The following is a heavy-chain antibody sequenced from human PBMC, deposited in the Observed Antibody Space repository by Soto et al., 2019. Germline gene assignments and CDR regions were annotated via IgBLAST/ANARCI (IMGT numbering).Heavy chain of an antibody. V-gene: IGHV4-31*03. CDR2: TYYSGST. J-gene: IGHJ6*02. D-gene: IGHD2-15*01. Sequence: QVQLQESGPGLVKPSQTLSLTCTVSGGSISSGGYYWSWIRQHPGKGLEWIGYTYYSGSTYYNTSRMCRLTLSVYSFKNQFYLQLGSVSAAGAAVYYFVASCVACGRFNSYGMDVWGQGTTVTVSS. CDR3: VASCVACGRFNSYGMDV. CDR1: GGSISSGGYY.